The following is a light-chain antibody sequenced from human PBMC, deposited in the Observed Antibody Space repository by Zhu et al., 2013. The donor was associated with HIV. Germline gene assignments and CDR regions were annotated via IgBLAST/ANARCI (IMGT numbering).Light chain of an antibody. V-gene: IGKV2-28*01. J-gene: IGKJ2*01. CDR1: QSLLHSNGYNY. CDR2: LGS. Sequence: DIVMTQSPLSLPVTPGEPASISCRSSQSLLHSNGYNYLDWYLQKPGQSPQLLIYLGSNRASGVPDRFSGSGSGTDFTLEISRVEAEDAGVYYCMQALQTPYTFGQGTKLEI. CDR3: MQALQTPYT.